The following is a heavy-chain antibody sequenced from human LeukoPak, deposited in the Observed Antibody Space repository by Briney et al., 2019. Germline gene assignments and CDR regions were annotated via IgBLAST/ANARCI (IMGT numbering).Heavy chain of an antibody. CDR1: GFTFSSYG. CDR2: ISYDGSNK. V-gene: IGHV3-30*18. J-gene: IGHJ4*02. CDR3: ANWNYGYYSDY. Sequence: PGGSLRLSCAASGFTFSSYGMHWVRQAPGKGLEWVAVISYDGSNKYYADSVKGRFTISRDNSKNTLYLQMNSLRAEDTAVYYCANWNYGYYSDYWGQGTLVTVSS. D-gene: IGHD1-7*01.